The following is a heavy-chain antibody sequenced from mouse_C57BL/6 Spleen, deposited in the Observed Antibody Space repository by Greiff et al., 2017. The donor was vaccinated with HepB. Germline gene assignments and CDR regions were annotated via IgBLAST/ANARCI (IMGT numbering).Heavy chain of an antibody. J-gene: IGHJ2*01. Sequence: EVQLQESGPGLVKPSQSLSLTCSVTGYSITSGYYWNWIRQFPGNKLEWMGYISYDGSNNYNPSLKNRISITRDTSKNQFFLKLNSVTTEDTATYYCARDYYDYDEAGGFDYWGQGTTLTVSS. D-gene: IGHD2-4*01. CDR1: GYSITSGYY. V-gene: IGHV3-6*01. CDR2: ISYDGSN. CDR3: ARDYYDYDEAGGFDY.